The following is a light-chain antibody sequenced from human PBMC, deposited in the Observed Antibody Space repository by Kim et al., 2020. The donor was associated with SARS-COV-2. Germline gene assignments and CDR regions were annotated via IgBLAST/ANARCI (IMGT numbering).Light chain of an antibody. J-gene: IGLJ1*01. CDR1: DFGNKC. Sequence: SYELTQPPSVSVSPGQTATITCAGNDFGNKCVHWYQVKPAQSPVQVIYLDTKRPSVIPERFSGSNSGNTATLTISRAQAVDEADYYCQAWNSGTYVFVTG. CDR2: LDT. CDR3: QAWNSGTYV. V-gene: IGLV3-1*01.